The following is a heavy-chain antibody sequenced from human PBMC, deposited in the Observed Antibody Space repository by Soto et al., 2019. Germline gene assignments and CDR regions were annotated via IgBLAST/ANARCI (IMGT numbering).Heavy chain of an antibody. CDR2: IKSKTDGGTT. J-gene: IGHJ6*02. D-gene: IGHD1-26*01. CDR3: AKDQSGYTGTHRGGYGMDV. CDR1: GFTFSNAW. Sequence: GGSLRLSCAASGFTFSNAWMSWVRQAPGKGLEWVGRIKSKTDGGTTDYAAPVKGRFTISRDDSKNTLDLQMNSLRAEDTAMYYCAKDQSGYTGTHRGGYGMDVWGQGTTVTVSS. V-gene: IGHV3-15*01.